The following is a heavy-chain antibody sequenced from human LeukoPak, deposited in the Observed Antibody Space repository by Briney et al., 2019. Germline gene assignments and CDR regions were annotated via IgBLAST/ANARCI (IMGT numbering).Heavy chain of an antibody. CDR3: ARSATYYYDSSGQLNFDY. J-gene: IGHJ4*02. V-gene: IGHV2-70*11. CDR2: IDWDDDK. CDR1: GFSLSTSGMC. Sequence: SGPALVKPTQTLTLTCTISGFSLSTSGMCVSWIRQPPGKALEWLARIDWDDDKYYSTSLKTRLTISKDTSKNQVALTMTNMDPVDTATYYCARSATYYYDSSGQLNFDYWGQGTLVTVSS. D-gene: IGHD3-22*01.